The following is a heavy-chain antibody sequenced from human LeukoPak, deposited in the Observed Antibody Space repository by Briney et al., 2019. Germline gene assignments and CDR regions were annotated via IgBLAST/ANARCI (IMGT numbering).Heavy chain of an antibody. V-gene: IGHV3-33*01. CDR1: GFTFSSYG. Sequence: GGSLRLSCTPSGFTFSSYGIHWVRQAPGKGLEWVAVIWYDGSKKYYADSVEGRFTIARDNSRNTLNLQMNSLRAEDTAVYYCARWKGDPGRFFDYWGQGTPVTVSS. D-gene: IGHD1-1*01. CDR2: IWYDGSKK. J-gene: IGHJ4*02. CDR3: ARWKGDPGRFFDY.